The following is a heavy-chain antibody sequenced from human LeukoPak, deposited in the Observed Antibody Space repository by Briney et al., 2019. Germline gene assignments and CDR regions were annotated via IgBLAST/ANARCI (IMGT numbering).Heavy chain of an antibody. CDR2: INPNSGGT. Sequence: GASVKVSCKASGYTFTGYYMHWVQQAPGQGLEWMGWINPNSGGTNYAQKFQGRVTMTRDTSISTAYMELSRLRSDDTAVYYCARDSYYYDSSGYSDYWGQGTLVTVSS. CDR1: GYTFTGYY. V-gene: IGHV1-2*02. CDR3: ARDSYYYDSSGYSDY. D-gene: IGHD3-22*01. J-gene: IGHJ4*02.